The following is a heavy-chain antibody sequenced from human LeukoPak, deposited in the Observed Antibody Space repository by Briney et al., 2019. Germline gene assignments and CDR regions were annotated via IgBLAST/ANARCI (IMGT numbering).Heavy chain of an antibody. CDR2: ISGSGGST. CDR3: AKFVAARPPFDY. D-gene: IGHD6-6*01. CDR1: GFTFSNNW. V-gene: IGHV3-23*01. J-gene: IGHJ4*02. Sequence: GGSLRLSCAASGFTFSNNWMTWVRQAPGKGLEWVSAISGSGGSTYYADSVKGRFTISRDNSRNTLYLQMNSLRAEDTAVYYCAKFVAARPPFDYWGQGTLVTVSS.